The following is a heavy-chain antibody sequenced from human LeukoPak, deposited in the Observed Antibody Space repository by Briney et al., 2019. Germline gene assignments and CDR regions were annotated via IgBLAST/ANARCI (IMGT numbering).Heavy chain of an antibody. CDR2: INPNSGDT. CDR1: GYILTDYY. D-gene: IGHD3-22*01. J-gene: IGHJ4*02. V-gene: IGHV1-2*02. Sequence: ASVKVSCKASGYILTDYYMHWVRQAPGQGLEWMGWINPNSGDTNYAQKFQGRLTMTRDTSISTAYMELSRLRSDDTAVYYCARVKTMIIVVSLFDYWGQGTLVTVSS. CDR3: ARVKTMIIVVSLFDY.